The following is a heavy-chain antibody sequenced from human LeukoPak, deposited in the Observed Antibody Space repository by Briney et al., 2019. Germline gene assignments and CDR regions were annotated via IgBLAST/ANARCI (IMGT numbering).Heavy chain of an antibody. V-gene: IGHV3-20*01. J-gene: IGHJ5*02. CDR3: ARDYYDSSGSGWFDP. CDR2: INWNGGST. D-gene: IGHD3-22*01. Sequence: GGSLRLSCEASGFTFSSYGMHWVRQAPGKGLEWVSGINWNGGSTGYADSVKGRFTISRDNAKNSLYLQMNSLRAEDTALYHCARDYYDSSGSGWFDPWGQGTLVTVSS. CDR1: GFTFSSYG.